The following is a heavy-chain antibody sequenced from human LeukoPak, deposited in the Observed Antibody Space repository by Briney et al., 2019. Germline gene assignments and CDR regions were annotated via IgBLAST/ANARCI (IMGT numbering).Heavy chain of an antibody. CDR3: AIFLGFNWFEP. Sequence: SETLSLTCTVSGGSISSYYWSWIRQPPGKGLEWIGYIYYSGSTNYNPSLKSRVTISVDTSKNQFSLKLSSVTAADTAVCYCAIFLGFNWFEPWGQGTLVTVSS. CDR1: GGSISSYY. CDR2: IYYSGST. V-gene: IGHV4-59*01. J-gene: IGHJ5*02. D-gene: IGHD2/OR15-2a*01.